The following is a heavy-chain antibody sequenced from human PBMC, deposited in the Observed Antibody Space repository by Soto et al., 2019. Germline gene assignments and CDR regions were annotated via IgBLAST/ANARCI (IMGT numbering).Heavy chain of an antibody. V-gene: IGHV3-20*04. CDR3: ARAGTLGTPMARPFDY. CDR2: INWNGDST. J-gene: IGHJ4*02. D-gene: IGHD5-18*01. Sequence: VGSLRLSCAASGFIFDDYGMSWVRQAPGKGLEWVAGINWNGDSTGYAESVKGRVTISRDNAKNSLYLQMSSLGAEDTALYYCARAGTLGTPMARPFDYWGQGTLVTVSS. CDR1: GFIFDDYG.